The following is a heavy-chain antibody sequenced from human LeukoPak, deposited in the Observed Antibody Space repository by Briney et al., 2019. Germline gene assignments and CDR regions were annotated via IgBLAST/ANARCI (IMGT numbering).Heavy chain of an antibody. Sequence: GGSLRLSCAASGFTVSNNYMSWVRQAPGKGLEWVSVIYSSGSTYYADSVKGRFTISRDNSKNTLHLQMNTLRAEDTAVYYCASRIATAGSVDYWGQGTLVTVSS. V-gene: IGHV3-53*01. CDR1: GFTVSNNY. CDR2: IYSSGST. D-gene: IGHD6-13*01. J-gene: IGHJ4*02. CDR3: ASRIATAGSVDY.